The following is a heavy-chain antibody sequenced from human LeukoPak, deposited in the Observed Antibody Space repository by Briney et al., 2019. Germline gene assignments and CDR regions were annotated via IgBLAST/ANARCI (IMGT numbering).Heavy chain of an antibody. CDR3: ARGRQLGRSYYYYCGMDV. CDR2: INHSGST. V-gene: IGHV4-34*01. Sequence: SETLSLTCAVYGGSFSGYYWSWIRQPPGKGLEWIGEINHSGSTNYNPSLKSRVTISVDTSKHQFSLKLSSVTAADTAVYYCARGRQLGRSYYYYCGMDVWGQGTKVTVSS. CDR1: GGSFSGYY. D-gene: IGHD6-13*01. J-gene: IGHJ6*02.